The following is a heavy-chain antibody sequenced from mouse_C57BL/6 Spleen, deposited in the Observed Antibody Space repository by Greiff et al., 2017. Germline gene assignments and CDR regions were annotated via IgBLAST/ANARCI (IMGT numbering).Heavy chain of an antibody. CDR3: ARGYGSSYIYYFDY. D-gene: IGHD1-1*01. CDR2: INPNNGGT. CDR1: GYTFTDYN. V-gene: IGHV1-22*01. J-gene: IGHJ2*01. Sequence: VQLKESGPELVKPGASVKMSCKASGYTFTDYNMHWVKQSHGKSLEWIGYINPNNGGTSYNQKFKGKATLTVNKSSSTAYMELRSLTSEESAVYYCARGYGSSYIYYFDYWGKGTTLTVSS.